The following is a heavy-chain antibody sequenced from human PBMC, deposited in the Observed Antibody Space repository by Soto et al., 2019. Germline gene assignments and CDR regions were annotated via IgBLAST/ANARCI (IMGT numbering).Heavy chain of an antibody. CDR3: ARIKGGAAGNFDY. D-gene: IGHD6-13*01. J-gene: IGHJ4*02. CDR2: IYYSGST. Sequence: PSETLSLTCTVSGGSISSGGYYWSWIRQHPGKGLEWIGYIYYSGSTYYNPSLKSRVTISVDTSKNQFSLKLSSVTAADTAVYYCARIKGGAAGNFDYWGQGTLVTVSS. CDR1: GGSISSGGYY. V-gene: IGHV4-31*03.